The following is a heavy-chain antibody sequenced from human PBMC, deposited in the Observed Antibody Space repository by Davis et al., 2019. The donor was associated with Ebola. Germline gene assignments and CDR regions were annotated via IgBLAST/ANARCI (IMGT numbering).Heavy chain of an antibody. Sequence: SETLSLTCAVYGGSFSGYYWSWVRQSPGKGLEWIGEVIDSGISNYNSSLKSRVSVSVDRSKNQFSLKLTSVTAADTAVYYCARTTRGSGWFLDYWGQGTLVTVSS. CDR2: VIDSGIS. V-gene: IGHV4-34*12. D-gene: IGHD6-19*01. CDR3: ARTTRGSGWFLDY. CDR1: GGSFSGYY. J-gene: IGHJ4*02.